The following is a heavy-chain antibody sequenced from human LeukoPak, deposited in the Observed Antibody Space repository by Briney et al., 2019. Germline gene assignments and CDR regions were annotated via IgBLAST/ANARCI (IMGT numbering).Heavy chain of an antibody. Sequence: GSSVKVSCKASGGTFSSYAISWVRQSPGQGLEWMGGTIPIFGTANYAQKFQGRVTITADESTSTAYMELSSLRSEDTAVYYCARRHVLPLAFDIWGQGTMVTVSS. D-gene: IGHD3-10*01. CDR3: ARRHVLPLAFDI. CDR2: TIPIFGTA. CDR1: GGTFSSYA. V-gene: IGHV1-69*01. J-gene: IGHJ3*02.